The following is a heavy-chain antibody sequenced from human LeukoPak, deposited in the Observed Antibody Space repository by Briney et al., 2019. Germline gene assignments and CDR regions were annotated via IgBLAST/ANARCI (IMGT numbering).Heavy chain of an antibody. CDR2: ISYDGSNK. Sequence: PGRSLRLSCAASGFTFSSYGMHWVRQAPGKGLEWVAVISYDGSNKYYADSVKGRFTTSRDNSKNTLYLQMNSLRAEDTAVYYCAKESSSSWFDYWSQGTLVTVSS. CDR1: GFTFSSYG. V-gene: IGHV3-30*18. D-gene: IGHD6-13*01. CDR3: AKESSSSWFDY. J-gene: IGHJ4*02.